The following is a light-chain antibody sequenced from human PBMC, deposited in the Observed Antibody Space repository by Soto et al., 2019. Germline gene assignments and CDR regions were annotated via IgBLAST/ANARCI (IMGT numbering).Light chain of an antibody. CDR2: GAS. V-gene: IGKV3-20*01. CDR3: PHYDWSLTWT. J-gene: IGKJ1*01. Sequence: EIVLTQSPGTLSLSPGERATLSCRASQTVSTSFLAWYQQKRGQAPRLLIYGASTRATGVPDRFSGSGSGTDFTLTIRQLEPEDFAVYYYPHYDWSLTWTFGPGTKVEVK. CDR1: QTVSTSF.